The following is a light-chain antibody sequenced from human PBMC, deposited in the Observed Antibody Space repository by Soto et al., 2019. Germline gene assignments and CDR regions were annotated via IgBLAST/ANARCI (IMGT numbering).Light chain of an antibody. V-gene: IGKV3-20*01. CDR3: QQYGTSPQT. CDR1: QTVNGNF. CDR2: AAS. J-gene: IGKJ1*01. Sequence: EIVLTQSPGTVSLSPGERATLSCRASQTVNGNFLAWYQHKPGQAPRLLMYAASSRATGISGRFSGSGSGTDFTLSISRLEPEDFAVYFCQQYGTSPQTFGQGTKVEI.